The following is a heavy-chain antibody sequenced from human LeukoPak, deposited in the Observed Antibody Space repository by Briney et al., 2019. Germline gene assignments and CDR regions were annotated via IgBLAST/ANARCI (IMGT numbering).Heavy chain of an antibody. CDR1: GFTFSGYW. CDR2: IKQDGREI. V-gene: IGHV3-7*01. J-gene: IGHJ4*02. D-gene: IGHD1-26*01. Sequence: GGSLRLSCAASGFTFSGYWMSWVRQAPGKGPEWVANIKQDGREIYYVDSVKGRFTISRDNAKNSLYLQMNSLRAEDTAVYYCARDKAVGPTLLDYWGQGTLVTVSS. CDR3: ARDKAVGPTLLDY.